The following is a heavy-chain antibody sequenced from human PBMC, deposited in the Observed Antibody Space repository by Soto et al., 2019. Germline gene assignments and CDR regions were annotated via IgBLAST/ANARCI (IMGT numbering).Heavy chain of an antibody. D-gene: IGHD2-15*01. CDR1: GGSIYRSCYY. V-gene: IGHV4-39*01. J-gene: IGHJ4*02. Sequence: LSLTCTVSGGSIYRSCYYWGWIRHPPGRGLEWSGNIDYNGVTYSNPSLKSRVTISRNTSKNQLSLKLTSVTAADTALYYCGKVLVGATGHTDSDSWGPGTLVTVSS. CDR3: GKVLVGATGHTDSDS. CDR2: IDYNGVT.